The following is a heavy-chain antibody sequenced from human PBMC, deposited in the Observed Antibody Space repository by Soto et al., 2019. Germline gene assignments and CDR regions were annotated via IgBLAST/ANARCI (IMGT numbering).Heavy chain of an antibody. V-gene: IGHV4-31*03. CDR2: IYYNGNT. CDR1: GDSIYSGSYY. D-gene: IGHD6-19*01. Sequence: QVQLQESGPGLVKPSQTLSLTCTVSGDSIYSGSYYWNWIRQHPGKGLEWIGNIYYNGNTNYNPSLESRVTISVDTSQNLFSLKLTSVTAADSAVYYCARVTAVAGIDYYCRMAVGGQASTATVSS. J-gene: IGHJ6*02. CDR3: ARVTAVAGIDYYCRMAV.